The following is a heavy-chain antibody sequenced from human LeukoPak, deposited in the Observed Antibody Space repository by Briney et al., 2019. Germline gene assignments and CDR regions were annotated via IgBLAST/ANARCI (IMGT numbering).Heavy chain of an antibody. CDR1: GYSFTSYW. D-gene: IGHD6-19*01. CDR3: ARHVGSSGWYA. J-gene: IGHJ4*02. CDR2: IYPSDSDT. V-gene: IGHV5-51*01. Sequence: GESLKISCKASGYSFTSYWIGWVRQMPGKGLEWMGIIYPSDSDTRYSPSFQGQVTISVDKSISTAYLQWSSLKASDTAMYYCARHVGSSGWYAWGQGTLVTVSP.